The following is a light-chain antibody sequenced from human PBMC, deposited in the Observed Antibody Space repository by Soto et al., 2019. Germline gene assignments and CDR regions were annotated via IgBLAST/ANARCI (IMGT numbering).Light chain of an antibody. J-gene: IGKJ2*01. CDR3: QHYDSSPPYT. CDR1: RSFASSY. Sequence: EIVLTQSPVTLSLSPGGRATLSCRASRSFASSYLGWYQQKPGQAPRLLIYAASTRATGIPDRFSGSGSATDFTLTISRLEPEDSAVYYCQHYDSSPPYTFGQGTKLEIK. CDR2: AAS. V-gene: IGKV3-20*01.